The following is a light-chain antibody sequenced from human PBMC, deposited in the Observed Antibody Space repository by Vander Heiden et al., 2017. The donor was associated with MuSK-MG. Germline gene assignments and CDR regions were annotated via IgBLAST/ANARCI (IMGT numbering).Light chain of an antibody. CDR1: NIGSKS. CDR3: QVWDSNHDHPV. CDR2: YDS. Sequence: SSVLTQPPSVSLAPGRTARITFGGNNIGSKSGHWYQRKPAQAPVMVIYYDSDRTSGIPARFSGSNSGTTATLTTNRAEAGEAADYYCQVWDSNHDHPVFGGGTKLTVL. J-gene: IGLJ2*01. V-gene: IGLV3-21*04.